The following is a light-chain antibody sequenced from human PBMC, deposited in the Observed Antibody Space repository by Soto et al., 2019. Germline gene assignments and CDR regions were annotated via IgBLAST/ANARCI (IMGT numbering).Light chain of an antibody. CDR1: SSDVGGYNY. J-gene: IGLJ3*02. CDR3: SSYTRSNTRV. Sequence: QSALTQPASVSGSPGQSITISCTGTSSDVGGYNYVSWYQQHPGKAPKLMIYEVNNPPSGVSNRFSGSKSGNTASLTISGLQAEDEADYFCSSYTRSNTRVFGGGTSSPS. V-gene: IGLV2-14*01. CDR2: EVN.